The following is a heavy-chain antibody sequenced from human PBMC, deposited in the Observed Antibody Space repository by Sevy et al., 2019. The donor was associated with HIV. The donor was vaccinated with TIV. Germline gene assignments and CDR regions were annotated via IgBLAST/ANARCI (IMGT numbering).Heavy chain of an antibody. CDR2: IKQDGSEK. CDR3: ATVNSGSYYVSWFDP. CDR1: GFTFSSYW. Sequence: GGSLRLSCAASGFTFSSYWMSWVRQAPGKGLEWVANIKQDGSEKYYVDSVKGRFTISRDNAKNSLYLQMNSLRAEDTAVYYGATVNSGSYYVSWFDPWGQGTLVTVSS. J-gene: IGHJ5*02. V-gene: IGHV3-7*01. D-gene: IGHD1-26*01.